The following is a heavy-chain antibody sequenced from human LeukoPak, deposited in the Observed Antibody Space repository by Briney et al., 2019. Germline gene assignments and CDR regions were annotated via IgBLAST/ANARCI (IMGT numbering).Heavy chain of an antibody. CDR3: ATGGTDWNPDY. J-gene: IGHJ4*02. D-gene: IGHD1-1*01. CDR2: ISHDGSEK. CDR1: GFTFSSYA. Sequence: GGSLRLSCAASGFTFSSYAMHWVRQAPGKGLQWVAAISHDGSEKFYADSVKGRLTISRDNSKNTLFLQMNSLRAEDTAVYYCATGGTDWNPDYWGQGTLVTVSS. V-gene: IGHV3-30*01.